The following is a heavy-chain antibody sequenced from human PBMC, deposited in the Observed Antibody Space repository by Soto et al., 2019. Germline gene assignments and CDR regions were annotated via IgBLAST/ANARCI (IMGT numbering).Heavy chain of an antibody. CDR2: IPSDGRDV. CDR1: GLNFRDFW. Sequence: GGSLRLSCEAPGLNFRDFWMHWVRQPPGKGPEWVSNIPSDGRDVSYADSVRGRFTISRDDARDTLYLQMSDLRVEDTAIYYCTRDDSGLGIDYWGQGTQVTVSS. D-gene: IGHD1-26*01. CDR3: TRDDSGLGIDY. V-gene: IGHV3-74*01. J-gene: IGHJ4*02.